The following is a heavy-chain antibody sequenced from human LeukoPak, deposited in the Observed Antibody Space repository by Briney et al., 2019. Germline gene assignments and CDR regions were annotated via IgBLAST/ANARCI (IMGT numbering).Heavy chain of an antibody. J-gene: IGHJ4*02. CDR3: ARGFGSATGEGFDC. CDR1: GGSISSYY. V-gene: IGHV4-59*12. Sequence: PSETLSLTCTVSGGSISSYYWSWIRQPPGKGLEWIGYIYYSGSTIYYSGSTNYNPSLKSRATMSLDTSKHQFSLNLISVTAADTAVYFCARGFGSATGEGFDCWGQGTLVTVSS. CDR2: IYYSGST. D-gene: IGHD1-26*01.